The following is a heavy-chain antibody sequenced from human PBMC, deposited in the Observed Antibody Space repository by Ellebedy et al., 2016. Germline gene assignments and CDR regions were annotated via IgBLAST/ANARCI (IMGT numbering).Heavy chain of an antibody. J-gene: IGHJ2*01. CDR2: LSGSGPKT. CDR3: AKHETDGDYYFDL. CDR1: GFTFKTYA. V-gene: IGHV3-23*01. Sequence: GESLKISXAASGFTFKTYAMSWVRQAPGEGLGWVSTLSGSGPKTYYADSVQGRFTISRDNSKSTLHLQMNSLRAEDTAVYYCAKHETDGDYYFDLWGRGTLVTVSS. D-gene: IGHD2-21*01.